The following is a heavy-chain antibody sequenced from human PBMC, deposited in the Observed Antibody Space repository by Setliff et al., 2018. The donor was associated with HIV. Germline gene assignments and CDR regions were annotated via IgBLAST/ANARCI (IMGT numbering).Heavy chain of an antibody. CDR1: GGSIFSYY. J-gene: IGHJ4*02. V-gene: IGHV4-59*01. CDR3: ASFGPLYGADY. D-gene: IGHD3-10*01. Sequence: SETLSLTCSVSGGSIFSYYWSWIRQPPGKGLEWIGYIYYSGSTNYNPSLKSRVTISLDTSKNQFSLKLSSVTAADTAVYYCASFGPLYGADYWGQGMLVTVSS. CDR2: IYYSGST.